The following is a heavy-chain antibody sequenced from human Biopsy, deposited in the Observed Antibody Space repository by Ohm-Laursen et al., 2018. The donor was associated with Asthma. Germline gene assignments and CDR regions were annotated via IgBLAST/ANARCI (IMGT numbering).Heavy chain of an antibody. V-gene: IGHV3-23*01. CDR1: RFAFDSHA. Sequence: SLRLSCAASRFAFDSHAMSWARQAPGKGLAWVSTIRPNNRGVDYVPSVRGRFTMSRDNSKNTLYLHMSSLRAEDTAVYYCVKDTYEDSGGYYTFEVWGQGTMVTVSS. CDR2: IRPNNRGV. J-gene: IGHJ3*01. CDR3: VKDTYEDSGGYYTFEV. D-gene: IGHD5-18*01.